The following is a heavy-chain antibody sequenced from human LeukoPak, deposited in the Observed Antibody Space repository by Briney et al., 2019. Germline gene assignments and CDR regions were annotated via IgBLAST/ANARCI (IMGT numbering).Heavy chain of an antibody. CDR2: IIPIFGTA. V-gene: IGHV1-69*13. D-gene: IGHD2-2*03. J-gene: IGHJ4*02. Sequence: ASVKVSCKASGGTFSSYAISWVRQAPGQGLEWMGGIIPIFGTANYAQKFQGRVTITADESTSTAYMELSSLRSEDTAVYYCARERRLGYCSSTSCSSRYYLDYWGQGTLVTVSS. CDR1: GGTFSSYA. CDR3: ARERRLGYCSSTSCSSRYYLDY.